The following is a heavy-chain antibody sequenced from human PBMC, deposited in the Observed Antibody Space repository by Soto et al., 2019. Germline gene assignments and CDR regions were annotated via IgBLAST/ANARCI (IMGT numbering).Heavy chain of an antibody. Sequence: SCKASGGTFSSYAMSWVRQAPGKGLEWVSAISGSGGSTYYADSVKGRFTISRDNSKNTLYLQMNSLRAEDTAVYYCAKENGYSSSWFEFDYWGQGTLVTVSS. D-gene: IGHD6-13*01. J-gene: IGHJ4*02. CDR1: GGTFSSYA. CDR2: ISGSGGST. V-gene: IGHV3-23*01. CDR3: AKENGYSSSWFEFDY.